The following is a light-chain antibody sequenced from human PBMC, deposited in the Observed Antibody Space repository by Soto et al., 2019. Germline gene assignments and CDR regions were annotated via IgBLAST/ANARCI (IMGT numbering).Light chain of an antibody. CDR1: SSDVGDYNY. CDR3: SSYTGSSTYV. CDR2: EVS. V-gene: IGLV2-14*01. Sequence: QSVLTQPASVSGSPGQSITISCTGTSSDVGDYNYVSWYQQHPGKAPKLMIYEVSNRPSGVSNRFSGSKSGNTASLTISGLQAEDEADYYCSSYTGSSTYVFGTGTKSPS. J-gene: IGLJ1*01.